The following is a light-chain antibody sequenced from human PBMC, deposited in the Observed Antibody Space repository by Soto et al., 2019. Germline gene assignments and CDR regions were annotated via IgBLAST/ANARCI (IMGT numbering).Light chain of an antibody. V-gene: IGKV3-20*01. CDR1: QSVSSSS. Sequence: EFVLTQSPGTLSLSPGERATLSCRASQSVSSSSLGWYQQKFGQAPRLLIYGASSRATGIPDRFSGSGSGTDFTLTIDRLEPEDFAVYYCQQYGRSPPWTFGQGTKVEIK. CDR3: QQYGRSPPWT. J-gene: IGKJ1*01. CDR2: GAS.